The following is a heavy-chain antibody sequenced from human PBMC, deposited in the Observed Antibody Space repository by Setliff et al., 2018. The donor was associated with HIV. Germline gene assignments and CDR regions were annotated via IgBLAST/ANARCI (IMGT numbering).Heavy chain of an antibody. Sequence: GGSLRLSCVASEFTFSSYAMNWVRQAPGKGLEWVSTISGSGGTKYYADSVKGRFTISRDNSKDTAYLQMNSLRAEDTAVYYCAKDWRWELPIYGMNVWGQGTTVTVSS. J-gene: IGHJ6*02. CDR3: AKDWRWELPIYGMNV. CDR1: EFTFSSYA. D-gene: IGHD1-26*01. CDR2: ISGSGGTK. V-gene: IGHV3-23*01.